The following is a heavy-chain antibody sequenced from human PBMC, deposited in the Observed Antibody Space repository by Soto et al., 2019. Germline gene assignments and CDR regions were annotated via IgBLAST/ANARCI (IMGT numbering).Heavy chain of an antibody. CDR2: ITSGGTTT. CDR1: GFTFSDYY. CDR3: AKGYSSGWGFDY. D-gene: IGHD6-19*01. J-gene: IGHJ4*02. Sequence: QVQLVESGGGLVKPGGSLRLSCAASGFTFSDYYMSWIRQAPGKGLEWVSFITSGGTTTYYADSVKGRFTISRDNAKNSLYLQMNSLRAEDTAIYYCAKGYSSGWGFDYWSQGTLVTVSS. V-gene: IGHV3-11*01.